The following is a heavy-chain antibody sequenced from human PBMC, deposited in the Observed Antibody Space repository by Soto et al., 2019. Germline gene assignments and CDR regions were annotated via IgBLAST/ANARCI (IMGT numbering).Heavy chain of an antibody. J-gene: IGHJ5*01. V-gene: IGHV4-34*01. CDR3: STRAYDTNGYYRFDP. D-gene: IGHD3-22*01. CDR2: ITHIGRV. CDR1: GRSFSGHS. Sequence: QVQLQQWGAGLLKPSETLSLTCAVYGRSFSGHSWTWIRQSPGKGLEWIGDITHIGRVNYSPSLKSRVPISLETSKNQFSLTLSAGTAADTAMYYCSTRAYDTNGYYRFDPWGQGTLVTVSS.